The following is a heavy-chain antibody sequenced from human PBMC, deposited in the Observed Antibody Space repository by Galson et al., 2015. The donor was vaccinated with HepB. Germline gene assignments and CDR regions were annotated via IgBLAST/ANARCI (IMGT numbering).Heavy chain of an antibody. CDR1: GFTARYNY. J-gene: IGHJ4*02. Sequence: SLRLSCAASGFTARYNYMNWVRQALGKGLEWVSELSSVGDTNYADSVQGRFTISRDDSQNTVFLQMNSLRVDDTAVYFCARAWIDVNGDYGRFDAWGQGTVVTVSS. CDR3: ARAWIDVNGDYGRFDA. V-gene: IGHV3-66*01. CDR2: LSSVGDT. D-gene: IGHD4-17*01.